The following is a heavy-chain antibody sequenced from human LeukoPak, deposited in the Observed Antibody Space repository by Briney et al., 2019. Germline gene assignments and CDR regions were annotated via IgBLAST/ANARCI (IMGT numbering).Heavy chain of an antibody. J-gene: IGHJ4*02. Sequence: GGSLRLSCAASGFTLSKYPMNWVRQAPGEGLEWISTIATSGATYYAESVRGRFTISRDNSKSTLFLQMNSLRAEDTAVYYCAKDERNWNYNLASQTYDWGQGTLVTVSS. CDR2: IATSGAT. CDR3: AKDERNWNYNLASQTYD. CDR1: GFTLSKYP. D-gene: IGHD1-7*01. V-gene: IGHV3-23*01.